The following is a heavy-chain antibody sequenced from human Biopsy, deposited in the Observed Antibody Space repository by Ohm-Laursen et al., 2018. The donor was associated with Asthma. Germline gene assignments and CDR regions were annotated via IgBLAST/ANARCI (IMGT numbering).Heavy chain of an antibody. J-gene: IGHJ3*02. CDR1: GFTFSNYA. V-gene: IGHV3-23*01. CDR2: ISGGGGGT. D-gene: IGHD3-22*01. Sequence: SLRLSCAATGFTFSNYAMTWVRQAPGKGLEWVSAISGGGGGTKYADSVKGRFTISRDNSRNRLYLQINRLTVEDSAVYFCARQSGQDYGDSSGFDIWGQGTKVAVSS. CDR3: ARQSGQDYGDSSGFDI.